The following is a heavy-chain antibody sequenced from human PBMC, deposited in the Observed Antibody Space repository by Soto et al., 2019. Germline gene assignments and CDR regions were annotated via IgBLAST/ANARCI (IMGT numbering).Heavy chain of an antibody. D-gene: IGHD6-6*01. CDR3: AKNWDTTFSSSSH. J-gene: IGHJ4*02. V-gene: IGHV3-23*01. CDR2: ISGSGGST. CDR1: GFPFSTYA. Sequence: EVQLLESGGGLVQPGGSLRLSCAASGFPFSTYAMTWVRQAPGKGLEWVSAISGSGGSTYYAVSVKGRFTISRDKSKNTLFLQMNSLRAEDTAVYYCAKNWDTTFSSSSHWGQGTLVTVSS.